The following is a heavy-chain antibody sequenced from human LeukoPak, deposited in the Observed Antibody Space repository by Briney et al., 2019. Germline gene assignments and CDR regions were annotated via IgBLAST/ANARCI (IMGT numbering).Heavy chain of an antibody. V-gene: IGHV3-7*01. J-gene: IGHJ1*01. CDR3: AREEGIQLWLRYFQH. Sequence: GGSLRLSCAASGFTFSSYWMSWVRQAPGKGLEWVANIKQDGSEKYYVDSVKGRFTISRDNAKNSLYLQMNSLRAEDTAVYYCAREEGIQLWLRYFQHWGQGTLVTVSS. CDR2: IKQDGSEK. D-gene: IGHD5-18*01. CDR1: GFTFSSYW.